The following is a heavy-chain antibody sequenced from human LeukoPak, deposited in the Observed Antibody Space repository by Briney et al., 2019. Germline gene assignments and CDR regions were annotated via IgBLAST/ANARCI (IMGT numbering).Heavy chain of an antibody. CDR3: ARHHAFWSGYHNYYYGMDV. Sequence: SETLSLTCTVSGGSITSSSYYWGWIRQPPGKGLEWIGNIYYSGSTYYNPSLRSRVTISLDTSKDQFSLKLNSVTAADTAVYYCARHHAFWSGYHNYYYGMDVWGQGTTVTVSS. D-gene: IGHD3-3*01. J-gene: IGHJ6*02. CDR2: IYYSGST. V-gene: IGHV4-39*01. CDR1: GGSITSSSYY.